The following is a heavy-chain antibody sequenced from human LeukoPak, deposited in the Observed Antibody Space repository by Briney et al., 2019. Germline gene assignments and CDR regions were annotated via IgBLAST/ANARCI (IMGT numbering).Heavy chain of an antibody. CDR2: MNPNSGNT. V-gene: IGHV1-8*03. Sequence: ASVKVSCKASGYTFTSYDINWVRQATGQGLEWMGWMNPNSGNTGYAQKFQGRVTITRNTSISTAYMELSSLRSEDTAVYYCAVLGYCSGGSCYSYYYYMDVWGKGTTVTASS. J-gene: IGHJ6*03. D-gene: IGHD2-15*01. CDR3: AVLGYCSGGSCYSYYYYMDV. CDR1: GYTFTSYD.